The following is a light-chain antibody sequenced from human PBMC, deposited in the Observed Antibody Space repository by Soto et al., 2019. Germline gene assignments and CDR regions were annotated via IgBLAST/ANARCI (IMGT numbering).Light chain of an antibody. CDR3: AAWDDSLNGVV. Sequence: QSVLTQAPSASGTPGQRVTISCSGSTSNIGSNTVNWYQQFPGKAPKVLIYGHDERPSGVPDRFSGSKSGTSASLAISGLQSEDEADYYCAAWDDSLNGVVFGGGTQLTVL. J-gene: IGLJ2*01. V-gene: IGLV1-44*01. CDR1: TSNIGSNT. CDR2: GHD.